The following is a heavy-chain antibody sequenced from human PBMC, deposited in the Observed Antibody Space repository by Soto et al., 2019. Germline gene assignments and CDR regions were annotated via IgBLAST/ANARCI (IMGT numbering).Heavy chain of an antibody. V-gene: IGHV4-39*02. CDR2: IYYGGST. CDR1: GGSISNSHYY. Sequence: QLQLQESGPGLVKPSETLSLSCTVSGGSISNSHYYWGWIRQPPGQGLEWIGRIYYGGSTYYNPSLKSRVSFSVDTPKNHFALNLRSVTGTDRGVYCCSRLDRSGGWFVPWGQGTPVTVSS. D-gene: IGHD3-22*01. J-gene: IGHJ5*02. CDR3: SRLDRSGGWFVP.